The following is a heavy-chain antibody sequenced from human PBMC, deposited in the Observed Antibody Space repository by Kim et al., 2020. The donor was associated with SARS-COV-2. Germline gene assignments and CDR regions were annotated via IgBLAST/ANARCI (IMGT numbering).Heavy chain of an antibody. CDR1: GGSISSYY. CDR2: IYYSGST. CDR3: ARLIQMSSDEGWFDP. J-gene: IGHJ5*02. D-gene: IGHD2-15*01. V-gene: IGHV4-59*01. Sequence: SETLSLTCTVSGGSISSYYWSWIRQPPGKGLEWIGYIYYSGSTNYNPSLKSRVTISVDTSKNQFSLKLSSVTAADTAVYYCARLIQMSSDEGWFDPSGQGTLVTVSS.